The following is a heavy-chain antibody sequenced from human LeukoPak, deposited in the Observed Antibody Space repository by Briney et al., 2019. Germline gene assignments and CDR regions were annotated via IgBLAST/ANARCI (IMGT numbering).Heavy chain of an antibody. Sequence: GGSLTLSCAASGFTFGSYSMNWVRQAPGKGLEWVSSISSSSSYIYYADSVKGRFTISRDNAKNSLYLQMNSLRAEDTAVYYCAGESHSSSSVEYWGQGTLVTVSS. CDR2: ISSSSSYI. J-gene: IGHJ4*02. V-gene: IGHV3-21*01. CDR3: AGESHSSSSVEY. CDR1: GFTFGSYS. D-gene: IGHD6-6*01.